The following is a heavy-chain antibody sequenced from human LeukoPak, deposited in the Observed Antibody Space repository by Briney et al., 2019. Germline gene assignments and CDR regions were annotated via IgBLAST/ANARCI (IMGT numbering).Heavy chain of an antibody. CDR1: GGSISSSNYY. Sequence: PSETLSLTCTVSGGSISSSNYYWGWIRQPPGKGLEWIGGIHHSGSTDYNPSLKSRVTISVDTSKNQFSLKLSSVTAADTAVYYCARMGPSSSSGNDAFDIWGQGTMVTVSS. V-gene: IGHV4-39*07. D-gene: IGHD6-6*01. J-gene: IGHJ3*02. CDR3: ARMGPSSSSGNDAFDI. CDR2: IHHSGST.